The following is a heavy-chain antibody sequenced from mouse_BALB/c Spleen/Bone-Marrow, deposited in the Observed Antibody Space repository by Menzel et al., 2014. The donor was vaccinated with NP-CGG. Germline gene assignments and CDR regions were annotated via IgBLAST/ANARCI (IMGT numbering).Heavy chain of an antibody. CDR2: IRSKSNNYAT. CDR1: GFTFNTYA. V-gene: IGHV10-1*02. Sequence: EVQVVESGGNLVKSGGYLKLSCAASGFTFNTYAMNWVRQAPGKGLEWVARIRSKSNNYATYYADSVKDRFTISRDDSQSMLYLQMNNLKTEDTAMYYCVRLEAYWGQGTLVTVSA. J-gene: IGHJ3*01. CDR3: VRLEAY.